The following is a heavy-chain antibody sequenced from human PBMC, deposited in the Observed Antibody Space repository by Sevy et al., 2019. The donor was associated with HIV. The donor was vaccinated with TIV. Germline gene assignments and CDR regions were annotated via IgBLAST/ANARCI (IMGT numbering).Heavy chain of an antibody. J-gene: IGHJ4*02. CDR2: IIPIFGTA. Sequence: ASLKVSCKASGGTFSSYAISWVRQAPGQGLEWMGGIIPIFGTANYAQKFQGRVTITADESTSTAYMELSSLRSEDTAVYYCAAGPNWNDDEPFFEYWGQGTLVTVSS. CDR3: AAGPNWNDDEPFFEY. CDR1: GGTFSSYA. V-gene: IGHV1-69*13. D-gene: IGHD1-1*01.